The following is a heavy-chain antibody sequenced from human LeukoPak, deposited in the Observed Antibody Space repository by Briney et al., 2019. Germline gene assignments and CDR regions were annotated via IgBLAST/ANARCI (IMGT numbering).Heavy chain of an antibody. V-gene: IGHV3-74*01. CDR2: INPDGSNT. D-gene: IGHD3-3*01. CDR3: VSYARYHVGHYYPAY. J-gene: IGHJ4*02. Sequence: GGSLRLSCAASGFIFSTYWMHWVRHAPVKGLVWVSRINPDGSNTNYADSVEGRFTISRDNTKNTLYLQMNSLRAEDTALYYCVSYARYHVGHYYPAYWGQGTLVTVSS. CDR1: GFIFSTYW.